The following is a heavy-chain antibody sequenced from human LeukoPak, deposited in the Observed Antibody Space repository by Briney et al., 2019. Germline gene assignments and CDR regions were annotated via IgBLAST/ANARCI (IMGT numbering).Heavy chain of an antibody. CDR2: IHPNSGGT. Sequence: ASVKVSYKASGHTFTVYYMHWVRQAPGQGLEWMGWIHPNSGGTNYTQKFQRRVTMTRDTAISTAYMERSRLRPDDTAVYYCARWSPSDIVVVPAAIEGAYFQHWGQGTLVTVSS. D-gene: IGHD2-2*02. CDR3: ARWSPSDIVVVPAAIEGAYFQH. J-gene: IGHJ1*01. CDR1: GHTFTVYY. V-gene: IGHV1-2*02.